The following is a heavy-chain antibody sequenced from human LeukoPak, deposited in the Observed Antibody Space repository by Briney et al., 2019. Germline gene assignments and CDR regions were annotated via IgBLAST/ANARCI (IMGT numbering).Heavy chain of an antibody. CDR3: ARAEGYCGSDCYSPFGD. V-gene: IGHV3-66*01. J-gene: IGHJ4*02. CDR2: LYSGDST. Sequence: GGSLRLSCAASGFTVSGNYMSWVRQAPGKGLEWVSLLYSGDSTYYVDSVKGRFTISRDNSKNTLYLQMNSLRAEDTAVYYCARAEGYCGSDCYSPFGDWGQGTLVTVSS. D-gene: IGHD2-21*02. CDR1: GFTVSGNY.